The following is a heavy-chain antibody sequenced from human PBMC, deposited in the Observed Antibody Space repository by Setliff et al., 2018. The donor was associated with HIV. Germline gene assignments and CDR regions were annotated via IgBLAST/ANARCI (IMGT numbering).Heavy chain of an antibody. V-gene: IGHV4-61*05. J-gene: IGHJ4*02. CDR1: GGSISSSTYY. CDR2: IYNSAST. CDR3: ARHSPSDY. Sequence: PSETLSLTCTVSGGSISSSTYYWGWIRQPPGKGLEWIGYIYNSASTSYNPSLKSRVTISVDTSKNQFSLKLSSVTAADTAVYYCARHSPSDYWGQGTLVTVSS.